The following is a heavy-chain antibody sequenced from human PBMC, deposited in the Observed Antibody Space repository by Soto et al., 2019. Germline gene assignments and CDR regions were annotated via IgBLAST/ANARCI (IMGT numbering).Heavy chain of an antibody. D-gene: IGHD6-6*01. CDR2: IYYSGST. V-gene: IGHV4-59*01. Sequence: SETLSLTCTVSGGSISSYYWSWIRQPPGKGLEWIGYIYYSGSTNYNPSLKSRVTISVDTSKNQFSRKLSSVTAADTAVYYCARSEYSSSSEVALFDYWGQGTLVTVSS. CDR3: ARSEYSSSSEVALFDY. J-gene: IGHJ4*02. CDR1: GGSISSYY.